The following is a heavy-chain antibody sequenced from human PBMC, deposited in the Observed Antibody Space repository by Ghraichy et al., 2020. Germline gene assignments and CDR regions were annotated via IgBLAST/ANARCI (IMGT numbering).Heavy chain of an antibody. J-gene: IGHJ3*02. CDR3: ARAGSSGYYYVPDAFDI. D-gene: IGHD3-22*01. CDR2: IKQDGSEK. CDR1: GFTFSSYW. Sequence: GGSLRLSCAASGFTFSSYWMSWVRQAPGKGLEWVANIKQDGSEKYYVDSVKGRFTISRDNAKNSLYLQMNSLRAEDTAVYYFARAGSSGYYYVPDAFDIWGQGTMVTVSS. V-gene: IGHV3-7*01.